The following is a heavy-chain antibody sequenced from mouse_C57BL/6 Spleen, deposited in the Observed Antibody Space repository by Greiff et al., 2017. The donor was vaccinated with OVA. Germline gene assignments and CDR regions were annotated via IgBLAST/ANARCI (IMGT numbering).Heavy chain of an antibody. Sequence: QVHVKQPGAELVRPGSSVKLSCKASGYTFTSYWMHWVKQRPIQGLEWIGNIDPSDSETHYNQKFKDKATLTVDKSSSTAYMQLSSLTSEDSAVYYCATMVTYYFDYWGKGTTLTVSS. J-gene: IGHJ2*01. D-gene: IGHD2-2*01. CDR1: GYTFTSYW. CDR2: IDPSDSET. CDR3: ATMVTYYFDY. V-gene: IGHV1-52*01.